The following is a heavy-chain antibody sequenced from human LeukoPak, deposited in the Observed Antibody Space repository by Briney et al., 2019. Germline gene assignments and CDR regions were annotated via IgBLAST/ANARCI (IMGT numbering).Heavy chain of an antibody. J-gene: IGHJ4*02. CDR3: ARVVAAAGYTYDY. V-gene: IGHV3-72*01. CDR1: GFTFSDHY. Sequence: GGSLRLSCAASGFTFSDHYMDWVRQAPGKGLEWVGRTRNKARSYTTEYAASVKGRFTISRDDSKNSLYLQMNSLKTEDTAVFYCARVVAAAGYTYDYWGQGTLVTVPS. D-gene: IGHD6-13*01. CDR2: TRNKARSYTT.